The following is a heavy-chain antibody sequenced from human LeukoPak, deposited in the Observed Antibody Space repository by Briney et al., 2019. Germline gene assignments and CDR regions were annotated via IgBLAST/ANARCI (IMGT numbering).Heavy chain of an antibody. V-gene: IGHV3-21*01. CDR2: ISTSNSYI. D-gene: IGHD2-15*01. CDR1: GFTFSSYN. CDR3: ARDRERYCSGGSCSNFDY. J-gene: IGHJ4*02. Sequence: GGPLRLSCAASGFTFSSYNMNWVRQAPGKGLEWVSSISTSNSYIYYADSVKGRFTISRDNAKNSLYLQMNSLRAEDTAVYYCARDRERYCSGGSCSNFDYWGQGTLVSVSS.